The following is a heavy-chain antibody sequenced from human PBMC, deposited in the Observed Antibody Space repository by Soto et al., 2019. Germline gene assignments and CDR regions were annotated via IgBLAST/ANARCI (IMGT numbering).Heavy chain of an antibody. J-gene: IGHJ6*02. Sequence: SVKVSCKASGGTFSSYAISWVRQAPGQGLEWMGGIIPIFGTANYAQKLQGRVTMTTDTSTSTAYMELRSLRSDDTAVYYCARDTGNLFYGMDVWGQGTTVTVSS. V-gene: IGHV1-69*05. CDR1: GGTFSSYA. CDR3: ARDTGNLFYGMDV. D-gene: IGHD4-17*01. CDR2: IIPIFGTA.